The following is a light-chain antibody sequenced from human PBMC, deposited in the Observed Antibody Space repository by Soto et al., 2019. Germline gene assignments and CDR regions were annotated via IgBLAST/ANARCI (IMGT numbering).Light chain of an antibody. V-gene: IGKV3-20*01. CDR2: GAS. CDR3: QQYDLGFA. J-gene: IGKJ3*01. CDR1: QTVSSSF. Sequence: EIVLTQSPGTLSLSPGERATLSCRATQTVSSSFLAWYQQKPGQAPRLLIYGASSRAAGIPDRFSGSGSGTDFTLIISRLEPEDFAVYYCQQYDLGFAFGPGTKVDIK.